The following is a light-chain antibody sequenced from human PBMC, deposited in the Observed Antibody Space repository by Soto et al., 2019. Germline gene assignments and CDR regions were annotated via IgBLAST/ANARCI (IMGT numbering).Light chain of an antibody. CDR3: QQYNSYREA. CDR2: AAS. J-gene: IGKJ1*01. Sequence: DIQMTQSPSSLSASVGDRVTITCRASQSISSYLNWYQQKPGKAPKLLIYAASSLQSGVPSRFSGSGSGTEFTLTISSLQPDDFATYYCQQYNSYREAFGQGTKVDIK. V-gene: IGKV1-39*01. CDR1: QSISSY.